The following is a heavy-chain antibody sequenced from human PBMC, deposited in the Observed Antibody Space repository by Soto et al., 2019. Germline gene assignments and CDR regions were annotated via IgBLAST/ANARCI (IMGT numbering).Heavy chain of an antibody. CDR1: GFSFSSYA. Sequence: ELQLLESGGGLVQPGGSLRLSCAASGFSFSSYAMSWVRQAPGKGLEWVSAISGSGSSTYYADSVNGRFTISRHNSKNTQYLQMNSLRAEDTAVYYCAKGNTYYDFWSGYFSNDAFYIWGQGTMVTVSS. V-gene: IGHV3-23*01. CDR2: ISGSGSST. D-gene: IGHD3-3*01. CDR3: AKGNTYYDFWSGYFSNDAFYI. J-gene: IGHJ3*02.